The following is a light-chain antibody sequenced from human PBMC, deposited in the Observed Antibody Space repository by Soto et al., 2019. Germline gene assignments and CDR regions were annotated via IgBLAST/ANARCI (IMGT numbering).Light chain of an antibody. J-gene: IGKJ2*01. CDR3: QQFNNWPHT. Sequence: EIVLTQSPATLSVSPGERATLSCRASQSVNQKLGWYQQKPGQAPRLLIYAAPYRATGIPARFSGSGSGTEYTLTISNLQAEDFAVYYCQQFNNWPHTFGQGTKVDIK. CDR1: QSVNQK. V-gene: IGKV3-15*01. CDR2: AAP.